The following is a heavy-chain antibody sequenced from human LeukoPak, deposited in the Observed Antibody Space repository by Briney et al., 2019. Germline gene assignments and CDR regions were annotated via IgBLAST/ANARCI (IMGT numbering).Heavy chain of an antibody. CDR1: GYTFSNFG. V-gene: IGHV1-18*01. D-gene: IGHD2-2*01. CDR2: ISGNNDNP. Sequence: ASVKVSCKTSGYTFSNFGISGVRQAPGQGREWMGWISGNNDNPNYGQKFQGRFTVTTDSSTSTAYMELRNLRSDDTAVYYCARDGTSTDDHWGQGTLVTVSS. J-gene: IGHJ4*02. CDR3: ARDGTSTDDH.